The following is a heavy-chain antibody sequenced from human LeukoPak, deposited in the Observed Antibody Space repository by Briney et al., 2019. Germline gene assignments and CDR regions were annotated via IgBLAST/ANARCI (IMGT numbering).Heavy chain of an antibody. CDR2: INPNNGGT. V-gene: IGHV1-2*02. Sequence: GASVKVSCKASGYTFTSYYMHWVRQAPGQGLEWMGWINPNNGGTNYAQKFQGRVTMTRDTSISTAYMELSRLRSDDTAVYYCARDSGLGSNWDEYFQHWGQGTLVTVSS. D-gene: IGHD6-13*01. CDR3: ARDSGLGSNWDEYFQH. J-gene: IGHJ1*01. CDR1: GYTFTSYY.